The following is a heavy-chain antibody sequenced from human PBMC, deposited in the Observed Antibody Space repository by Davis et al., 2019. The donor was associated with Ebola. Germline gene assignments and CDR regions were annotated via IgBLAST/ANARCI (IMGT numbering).Heavy chain of an antibody. CDR2: ISYDGSNR. Sequence: GESLKISCAASGFTFSTYDMHWVRQAPGKGLEWVAVISYDGSNRYYADSAKGRFTISRDNSKNTLYVQMNSLRAEDTAVYYCAKKGSGGSPRPLDHWGQGTLVTVSS. D-gene: IGHD3-16*01. J-gene: IGHJ4*02. CDR1: GFTFSTYD. CDR3: AKKGSGGSPRPLDH. V-gene: IGHV3-30*18.